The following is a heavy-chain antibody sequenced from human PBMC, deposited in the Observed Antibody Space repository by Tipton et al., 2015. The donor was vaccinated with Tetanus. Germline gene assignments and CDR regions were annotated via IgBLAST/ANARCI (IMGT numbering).Heavy chain of an antibody. V-gene: IGHV4-39*07. Sequence: TLSLTCTVSGGSLTNSDHYCAWIRQSPGKGLEWIGSINYSGSTYYNPSLKSRVTISVDTSKNQFSLKLSSVTAADTAVYYCARDRSITIFGVVPINYYYGMDVWGQGTTVTVSS. CDR1: GGSLTNSDHY. J-gene: IGHJ6*02. D-gene: IGHD3-3*01. CDR3: ARDRSITIFGVVPINYYYGMDV. CDR2: INYSGST.